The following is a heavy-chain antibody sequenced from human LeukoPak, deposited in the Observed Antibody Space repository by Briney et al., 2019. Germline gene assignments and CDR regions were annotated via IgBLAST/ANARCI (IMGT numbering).Heavy chain of an antibody. Sequence: PGGSLRLSCAASGFAFYDYGMTWVRQAPGKGLEWVSTISGSGLSTYYADSVKGRFTVSRDNSKNTLYLQMKSLRAEDTAVYYCAKGGGYEAQYYYYYLDVWGKGTTVTISS. D-gene: IGHD5-12*01. V-gene: IGHV3-23*01. CDR3: AKGGGYEAQYYYYYLDV. J-gene: IGHJ6*03. CDR2: ISGSGLST. CDR1: GFAFYDYG.